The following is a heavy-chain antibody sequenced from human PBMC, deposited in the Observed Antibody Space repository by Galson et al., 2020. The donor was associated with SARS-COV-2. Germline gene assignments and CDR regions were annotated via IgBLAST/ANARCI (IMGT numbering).Heavy chain of an antibody. CDR3: ARSGKDLWSGLYYFDS. CDR1: GYTFTGHY. D-gene: IGHD3-3*01. Sequence: ASVKVSCKASGYTFTGHYLNWVRQAPGQGLEWMGWINPRNGDTHYAQKFQGRVTMTRDTSISTAYMELRSYDTAIYYCARSGKDLWSGLYYFDSWGQGTLVTVSS. J-gene: IGHJ4*02. V-gene: IGHV1-2*02. CDR2: INPRNGDT.